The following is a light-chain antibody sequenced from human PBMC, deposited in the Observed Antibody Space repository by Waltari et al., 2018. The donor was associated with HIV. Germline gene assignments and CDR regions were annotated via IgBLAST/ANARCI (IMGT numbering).Light chain of an antibody. CDR3: QQYYSSPLT. Sequence: DIVMTQSPDSLAVSLGERATINCKSSRSVLFSSNNKNYLAWYQQKPGQPPKLLFYWASTRESGVPDRFSGSGSGTDFTPTINSLQAEDVAVYYCQQYYSSPLTFGGGTKVEIK. CDR1: RSVLFSSNNKNY. V-gene: IGKV4-1*01. CDR2: WAS. J-gene: IGKJ4*01.